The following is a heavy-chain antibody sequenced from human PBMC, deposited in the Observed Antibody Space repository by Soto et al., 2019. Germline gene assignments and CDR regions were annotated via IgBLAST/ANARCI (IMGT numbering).Heavy chain of an antibody. J-gene: IGHJ4*02. V-gene: IGHV4-30-4*01. Sequence: QVQLQESGPGLVKPSQTLSLTCTVSGGSISSGDYYWSWIRQPPGKGLEWIGYIYYTGHTYYNPSLKSRVIISVATSKNQRSLKLSSVTAADPAVYYCVREATGSYYFDSWGQGTLVTVSS. CDR2: IYYTGHT. CDR1: GGSISSGDYY. CDR3: VREATGSYYFDS.